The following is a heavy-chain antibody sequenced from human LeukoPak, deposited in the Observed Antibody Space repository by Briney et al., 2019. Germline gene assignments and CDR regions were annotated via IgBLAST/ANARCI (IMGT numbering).Heavy chain of an antibody. J-gene: IGHJ4*02. CDR3: AKGIVVVTAIRGYYFDY. CDR2: ISGSGGST. Sequence: PGRSLRLSCAASGFTFSSYAMSWVRQAPGKGLEWVSAISGSGGSTYYADSVKGRFTISRDNSKNTLYLQMNSLRAEDTAVYYCAKGIVVVTAIRGYYFDYWGQGTLVTVSS. CDR1: GFTFSSYA. D-gene: IGHD2-21*02. V-gene: IGHV3-23*01.